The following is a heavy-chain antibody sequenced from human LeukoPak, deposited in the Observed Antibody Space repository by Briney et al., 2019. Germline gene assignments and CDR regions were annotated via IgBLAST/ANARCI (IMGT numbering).Heavy chain of an antibody. J-gene: IGHJ4*02. V-gene: IGHV3-23*01. CDR1: GFTFSSYA. CDR3: AKDPVYCSSTSCYFGGLNYFDY. Sequence: GGSLRLSCAASGFTFSSYAMSWVRQAPGRGLEWVSATSGSGGSTYYADSVKGRFTISRDNSKNTLYLQMNSLRAEDTAVYYCAKDPVYCSSTSCYFGGLNYFDYWGQGTLVTVSS. CDR2: TSGSGGST. D-gene: IGHD2-2*01.